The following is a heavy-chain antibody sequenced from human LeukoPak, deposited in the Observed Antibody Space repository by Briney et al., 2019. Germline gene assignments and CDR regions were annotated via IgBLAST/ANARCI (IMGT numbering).Heavy chain of an antibody. J-gene: IGHJ4*02. D-gene: IGHD1-14*01. CDR1: GFTRDTRAVF. CDR2: VDWDDEK. CDR3: ARIMNQGFDS. V-gene: IGHV2-70*11. Sequence: GSGPALVKPTQTLTLTCSFSGFTRDTRAVFVSWIRQPPRESLEWLGSVDWDDEKYYSTSLKTRLTISKDTSKKQVVLTMTNMDPMDTATYYCARIMNQGFDSWGQGTLVTVSS.